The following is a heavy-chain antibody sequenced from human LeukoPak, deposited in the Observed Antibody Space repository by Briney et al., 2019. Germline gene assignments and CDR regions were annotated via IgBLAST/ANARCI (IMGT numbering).Heavy chain of an antibody. J-gene: IGHJ4*02. V-gene: IGHV4-39*07. D-gene: IGHD3-22*01. CDR1: GGSISSSSYY. CDR2: IYYSGST. CDR3: ARDNHYYDSSGRVYYFDY. Sequence: SETLSLTCTVSGGSISSSSYYWGWIRQPPGKGLEWIGSIYYSGSTYYNPSLKSRVTISVDTSKNQFSLKLSSVTAADTAVYYCARDNHYYDSSGRVYYFDYWGQGTLVTVSS.